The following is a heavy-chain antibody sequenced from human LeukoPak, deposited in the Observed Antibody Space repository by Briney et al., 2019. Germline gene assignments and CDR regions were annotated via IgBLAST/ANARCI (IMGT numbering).Heavy chain of an antibody. J-gene: IGHJ4*02. V-gene: IGHV4-59*01. CDR2: IYYSGST. D-gene: IGHD3-16*02. CDR1: GGSISSYY. Sequence: SETLSLTCTVSGGSISSYYWSWVRQPPGQGLEWIGYIYYSGSTNYNPSLKSRVTISVDTSKNQFSLKLSSVTAADTAVYYCARGGRDYVWGSYRHLYYFDYWGQGTLVTVSS. CDR3: ARGGRDYVWGSYRHLYYFDY.